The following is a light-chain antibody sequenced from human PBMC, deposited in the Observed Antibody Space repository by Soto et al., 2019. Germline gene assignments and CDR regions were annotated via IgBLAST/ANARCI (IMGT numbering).Light chain of an antibody. CDR2: GAS. V-gene: IGKV1-27*01. CDR3: QQYNSAPFT. Sequence: DIPMTQSPSSLSGFVGDTVTITCRASQGISNFLAWYQQRPGKAPKLLIYGASTLQSGAPFRISGGGSGTDFTLTISSLQPEDVATYYCQQYNSAPFTFGPGTTVDIK. CDR1: QGISNF. J-gene: IGKJ3*01.